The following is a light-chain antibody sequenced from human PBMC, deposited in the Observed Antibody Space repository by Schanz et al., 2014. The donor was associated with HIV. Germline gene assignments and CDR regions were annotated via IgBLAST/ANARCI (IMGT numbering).Light chain of an antibody. CDR1: QSISTH. Sequence: EIVLTQSPGTLSLSPGEVGTLSCRASQSISTHLAWYQQKPGQAPTLLIYGASKRATGIPDRFIGGGSGTDFTLTINRLEPEDFAVYYCQQYGSSPLLTFGGGTKVEIK. CDR2: GAS. J-gene: IGKJ4*01. V-gene: IGKV3-20*01. CDR3: QQYGSSPLLT.